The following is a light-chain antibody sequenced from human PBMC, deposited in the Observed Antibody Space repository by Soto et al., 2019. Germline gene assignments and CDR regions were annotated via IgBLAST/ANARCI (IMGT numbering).Light chain of an antibody. V-gene: IGLV2-11*01. Sequence: QSVLTQPRAVSGSPGQSVTVSCIGTSSDVGGYKSVSWYQQYPGKAPKLMIYDASERPSGVPNRFSGSKSGNTASLTISGLQAEDEADYYCCSYVGSYSYVFGTGTKSPS. CDR3: CSYVGSYSYV. CDR1: SSDVGGYKS. CDR2: DAS. J-gene: IGLJ1*01.